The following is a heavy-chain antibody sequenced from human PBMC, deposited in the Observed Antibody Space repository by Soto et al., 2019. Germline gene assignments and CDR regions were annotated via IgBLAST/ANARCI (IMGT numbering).Heavy chain of an antibody. Sequence: ASVKVSCKASGYTFTSYDINWVRQATGQGLEWMGWMNPNSGNTGYAQKFQGRVTMTRNTSISTAYMELSSLRSEDTAVYYCARVNDDFLEDRDYYYYMDVWGKGTTVTVSS. CDR1: GYTFTSYD. D-gene: IGHD3-3*01. CDR2: MNPNSGNT. CDR3: ARVNDDFLEDRDYYYYMDV. V-gene: IGHV1-8*01. J-gene: IGHJ6*03.